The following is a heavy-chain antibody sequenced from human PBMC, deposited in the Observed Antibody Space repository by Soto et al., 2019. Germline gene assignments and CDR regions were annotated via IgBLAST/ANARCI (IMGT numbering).Heavy chain of an antibody. CDR2: ISSSSSTI. CDR3: ARVPDY. Sequence: GRSPRISSAASGYTFSTYSMNWVRQAQGKGLEWVSYISSSSSTIFYTDSVKGRFTVSRDNAKNSLYLQMNSLRAEDTAVYYCARVPDYWGQGTLVTVAS. J-gene: IGHJ4*02. CDR1: GYTFSTYS. V-gene: IGHV3-48*01.